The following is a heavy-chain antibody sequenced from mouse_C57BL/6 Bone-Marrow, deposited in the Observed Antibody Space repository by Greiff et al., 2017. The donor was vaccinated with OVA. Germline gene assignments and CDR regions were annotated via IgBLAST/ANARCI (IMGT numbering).Heavy chain of an antibody. CDR2: INPGSGGT. V-gene: IGHV1-54*01. CDR3: ARPSYYGRAMDY. Sequence: QVQLQQSGAELVRPGTSVKVSCKASGYAFTNYLIEWVKQRPGQGLEWIGVINPGSGGTNYNEKFKGKATLTADKSSSTAYMQHSSLTSEDSAVYFCARPSYYGRAMDYWGQGTSVTVSS. D-gene: IGHD2-10*01. CDR1: GYAFTNYL. J-gene: IGHJ4*01.